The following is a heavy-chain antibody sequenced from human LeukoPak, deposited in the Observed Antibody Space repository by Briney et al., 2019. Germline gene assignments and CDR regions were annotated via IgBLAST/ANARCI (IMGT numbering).Heavy chain of an antibody. Sequence: GGSLRLSCAASGFIFRSYWMGWVRQAPGEGLEWVANIKGDASAKHYVDSVKGRFTISRDNADNSVYLQMNSLRVEDTAVYYCARDVVGALDYWGQGTLVTVSS. CDR1: GFIFRSYW. D-gene: IGHD1-26*01. V-gene: IGHV3-7*01. CDR3: ARDVVGALDY. J-gene: IGHJ4*02. CDR2: IKGDASAK.